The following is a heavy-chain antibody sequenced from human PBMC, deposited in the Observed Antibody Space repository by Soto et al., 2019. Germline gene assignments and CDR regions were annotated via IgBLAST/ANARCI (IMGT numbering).Heavy chain of an antibody. CDR3: ARNSLNYDFWSGYSDRFDP. CDR1: GFTFSDYY. D-gene: IGHD3-3*01. J-gene: IGHJ5*02. Sequence: GGSLRLSCAASGFTFSDYYMSWIRQAPGKGLEWVSYISSSGSTIYYADSVKGRFTISRDNAKNSLYLQMNSLRAEDTAVYYCARNSLNYDFWSGYSDRFDPWGQGTLVTVSS. V-gene: IGHV3-11*01. CDR2: ISSSGSTI.